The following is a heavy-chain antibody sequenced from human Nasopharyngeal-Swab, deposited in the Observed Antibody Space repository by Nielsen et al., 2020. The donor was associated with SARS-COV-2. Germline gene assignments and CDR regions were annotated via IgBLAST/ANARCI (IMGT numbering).Heavy chain of an antibody. D-gene: IGHD3-22*01. CDR2: ISVDNGKT. V-gene: IGHV1-18*01. CDR3: ARDTIVVVADY. CDR1: GYTFSRYG. Sequence: ASVTVSCKASGYTFSRYGISWVRHAPGQGLEWMGWISVDNGKTDYAQKLQGRVTMTTDTSTSTAYMELRSLRSDDTAVYYCARDTIVVVADYWGQGTLVTVSS. J-gene: IGHJ4*02.